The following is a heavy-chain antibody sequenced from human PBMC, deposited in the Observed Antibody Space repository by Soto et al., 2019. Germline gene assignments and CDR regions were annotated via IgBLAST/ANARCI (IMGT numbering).Heavy chain of an antibody. D-gene: IGHD6-13*01. V-gene: IGHV3-33*01. CDR1: GFTFSSYG. Sequence: GGSLRLSCAASGFTFSSYGMHWVRQAPGKGLEWVAVIWYDGSNKYYADSVKGRFTISRDNSKNTLYLQMNSLRAEDTAVYYCARDQVDIAAAAGYFDYWGQGTLVTVSS. CDR2: IWYDGSNK. J-gene: IGHJ4*02. CDR3: ARDQVDIAAAAGYFDY.